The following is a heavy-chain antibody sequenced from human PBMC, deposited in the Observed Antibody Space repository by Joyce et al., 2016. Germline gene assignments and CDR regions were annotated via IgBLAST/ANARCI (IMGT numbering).Heavy chain of an antibody. CDR1: GFTFSNFW. Sequence: EVQLVESGGGLVQPGGSLRLSCAVSGFTFSNFWMSWVRQAPGKGLEWVANIRQDGNEEYYVDSVKGRLTISRDNAKNSLYLQMNSLRAEDTAVYYCAGETYYFDYWGQGTLVTVSS. V-gene: IGHV3-7*01. CDR3: AGETYYFDY. J-gene: IGHJ4*02. CDR2: IRQDGNEE.